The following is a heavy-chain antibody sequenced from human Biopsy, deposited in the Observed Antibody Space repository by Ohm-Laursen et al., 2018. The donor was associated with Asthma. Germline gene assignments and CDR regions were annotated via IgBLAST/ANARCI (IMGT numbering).Heavy chain of an antibody. Sequence: SLRLSCSASGFSFDDCAMHWVRQAPGKGLEWVSSISWNIGNIDYADSVKGRFTISRDNAKNSLYLQMQSLRPEDTAFYYCAKSADYYDSTDYLDFWGRGTLVTVSS. V-gene: IGHV3-9*01. CDR3: AKSADYYDSTDYLDF. CDR1: GFSFDDCA. CDR2: ISWNIGNI. D-gene: IGHD3-22*01. J-gene: IGHJ4*01.